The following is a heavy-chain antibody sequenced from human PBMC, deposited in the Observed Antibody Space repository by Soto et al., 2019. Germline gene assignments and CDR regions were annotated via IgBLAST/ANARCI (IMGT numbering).Heavy chain of an antibody. CDR2: INAGNGNT. D-gene: IGHD3-9*01. CDR1: GYTFTSYA. CDR3: ASPLYDILTGTAPDYYYGMDV. V-gene: IGHV1-3*01. J-gene: IGHJ6*02. Sequence: ASVKVSCKASGYTFTSYAMHWVRQAPGQRLEWMGWINAGNGNTKYSQKFQGRVTITRDTSASTAYMELSSLRSEDTAVYYCASPLYDILTGTAPDYYYGMDVWGQGTTVTVSS.